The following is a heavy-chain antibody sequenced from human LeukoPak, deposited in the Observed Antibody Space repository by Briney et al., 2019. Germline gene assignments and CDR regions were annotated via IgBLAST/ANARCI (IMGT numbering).Heavy chain of an antibody. J-gene: IGHJ5*02. Sequence: SETLSLTCAVSGGSISSSNWWSWVRQPPGKGLEWIGEIYHSGSTNYNPSLKSRVTISVDTSKNQFSLKLSSVTAADTAVYYCARTQRVLRFLEWPEVNWFDPWGQGTLVTVSS. CDR1: GGSISSSNW. CDR3: ARTQRVLRFLEWPEVNWFDP. D-gene: IGHD3-3*01. CDR2: IYHSGST. V-gene: IGHV4-4*02.